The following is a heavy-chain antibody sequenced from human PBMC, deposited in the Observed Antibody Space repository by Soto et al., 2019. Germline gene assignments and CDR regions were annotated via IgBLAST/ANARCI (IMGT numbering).Heavy chain of an antibody. D-gene: IGHD6-13*01. CDR2: IYPGGVNI. Sequence: ASVKVSCKAIGYSFTSHYIHWVRQAPGQGLEWMGTIYPGGVNIAYAQKFKGRVTMTKDTSTSTVYMELNSLRSEDTAVYYCARRGYSSSWYYYYYYGMDVWGQGTTVTVSS. CDR1: GYSFTSHY. CDR3: ARRGYSSSWYYYYYYGMDV. J-gene: IGHJ6*02. V-gene: IGHV1-46*01.